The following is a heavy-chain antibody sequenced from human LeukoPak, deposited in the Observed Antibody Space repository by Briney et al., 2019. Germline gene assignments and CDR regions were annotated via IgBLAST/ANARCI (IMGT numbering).Heavy chain of an antibody. CDR3: ARDQYSGRFGY. CDR2: VYYSGKP. D-gene: IGHD1-26*01. V-gene: IGHV4-59*01. J-gene: IGHJ4*02. CDR1: GGSRTNYY. Sequence: SETLSLTCTVSGGSRTNYYWSWIRKPPGKGLECVGYVYYSGKPEYNPSLKSRVTIPIDTPKNQFSLKLSSVTAADTAVYYCARDQYSGRFGYWGQGTLVTVSS.